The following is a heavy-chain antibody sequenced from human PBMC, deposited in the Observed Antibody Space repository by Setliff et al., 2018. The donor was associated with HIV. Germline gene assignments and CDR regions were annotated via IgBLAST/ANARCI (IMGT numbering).Heavy chain of an antibody. CDR2: IKKDGSEI. CDR3: AGSRGYFVQAD. V-gene: IGHV3-7*01. D-gene: IGHD3-22*01. CDR1: GFTFSNFW. J-gene: IGHJ4*02. Sequence: PGGSLRLSCAASGFTFSNFWMDWVRQAPGKGMEWVATIKKDGSEIYYVGSVKGRFTISRDNARTSLYLQMNSLRVEDTAVYFCAGSRGYFVQADWGQGTLVTVSS.